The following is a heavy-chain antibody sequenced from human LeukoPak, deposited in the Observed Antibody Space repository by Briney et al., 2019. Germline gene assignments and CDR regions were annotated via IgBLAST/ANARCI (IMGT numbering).Heavy chain of an antibody. Sequence: ASVKVSCKASGYTFTSYGISWVRQCPGQGLEWMGWISAYNGNTNYAQKLQGRVTMTTDTSTSTAYMELRSLRSDDTAVYYCARDFRDYDSSGYYYENWFDPWGQGTLVTVSS. CDR2: ISAYNGNT. J-gene: IGHJ5*02. D-gene: IGHD3-22*01. CDR3: ARDFRDYDSSGYYYENWFDP. CDR1: GYTFTSYG. V-gene: IGHV1-18*01.